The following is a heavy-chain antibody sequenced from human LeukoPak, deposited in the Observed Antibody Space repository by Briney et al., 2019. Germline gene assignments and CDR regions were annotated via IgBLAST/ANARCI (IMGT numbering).Heavy chain of an antibody. CDR3: ALAEWDLHSPLLSRAFDI. V-gene: IGHV1-24*01. Sequence: ASVKVSCKVSGYTLTELSMHWVRQAPGKGLEWMGGFDPEDGETIYAQKFQGRVTMTEDTSTDTAYMELRSLRSDDTAVYYCALAEWDLHSPLLSRAFDIWAQGKMVTVFS. CDR1: GYTLTELS. CDR2: FDPEDGET. J-gene: IGHJ3*02. D-gene: IGHD1-26*01.